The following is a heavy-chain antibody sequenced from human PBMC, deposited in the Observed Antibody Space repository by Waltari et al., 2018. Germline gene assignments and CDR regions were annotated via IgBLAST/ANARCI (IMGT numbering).Heavy chain of an antibody. Sequence: EEQLVESGGGLIQPGESLRVSCVVSGFTFSRYWMNWVRKAPGKGLVWVARINSDGSDTSYADSVKGRFTISRDNAKNTVYLQMKSLRAEDTAVYYCARVARKTYSSPVPGRDYYYGMDVWGLGTTVTVSS. CDR3: ARVARKTYSSPVPGRDYYYGMDV. D-gene: IGHD6-13*01. V-gene: IGHV3-74*01. CDR1: GFTFSRYW. J-gene: IGHJ6*02. CDR2: INSDGSDT.